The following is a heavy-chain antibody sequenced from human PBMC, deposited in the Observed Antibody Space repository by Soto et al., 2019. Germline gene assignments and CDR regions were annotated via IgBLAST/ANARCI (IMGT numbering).Heavy chain of an antibody. J-gene: IGHJ4*02. V-gene: IGHV3-23*01. Sequence: LRLSCAASGFTFSSYAMSWFRQAPGKGLEWVSAISGSGGSTYYADSVKGRFTISRDNSKNTLYLQMNSLRAEDTAVYYCAISPYSGGWPDYWGQGTLVTVSS. CDR3: AISPYSGGWPDY. CDR2: ISGSGGST. D-gene: IGHD6-19*01. CDR1: GFTFSSYA.